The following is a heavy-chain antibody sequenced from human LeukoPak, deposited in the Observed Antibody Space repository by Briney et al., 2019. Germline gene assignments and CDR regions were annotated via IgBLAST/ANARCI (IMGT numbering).Heavy chain of an antibody. Sequence: PSETLSLTCSVSGGSISSSGFYWGWIRQPPGKGLEWIGSIHYSGNTYYNSSLKSRVTISVDTSKNQFSLKLSSVTAADAALYYCARHVEYSGSYGAFDIWGQGTMVTVSS. J-gene: IGHJ3*02. D-gene: IGHD1-26*01. V-gene: IGHV4-39*01. CDR2: IHYSGNT. CDR1: GGSISSSGFY. CDR3: ARHVEYSGSYGAFDI.